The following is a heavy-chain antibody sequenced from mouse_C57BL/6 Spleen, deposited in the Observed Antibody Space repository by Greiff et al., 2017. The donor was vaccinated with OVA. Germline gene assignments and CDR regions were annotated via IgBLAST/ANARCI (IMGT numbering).Heavy chain of an antibody. CDR1: GFSLTSYG. J-gene: IGHJ4*01. D-gene: IGHD2-5*01. CDR2: IWSDGST. V-gene: IGHV2-6-1*01. Sequence: LQESGPGLVAPSQSLSITCTVSGFSLTSYGVHWVRQPPGKGLEWLVVIWSDGSTPYNSALKSRLSISKDNSKSQVFLKMNSLQTDDTAMYYCARHESNSLYAMDYWGQGTSVTVSA. CDR3: ARHESNSLYAMDY.